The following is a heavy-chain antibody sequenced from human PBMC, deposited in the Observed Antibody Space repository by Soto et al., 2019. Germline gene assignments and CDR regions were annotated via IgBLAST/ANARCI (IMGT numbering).Heavy chain of an antibody. Sequence: QVQLVESGGGVVQPGRSLRLSCAASGFTFRTYAMHWVRQAPGKGLEWVAVISDDGSNKNYADSVKGRFTISRDNSKSTLDLQMDSLRPEDTALYYCARAHYCDSSGYYSPSGYYFDDWGQGTLVTVSS. CDR3: ARAHYCDSSGYYSPSGYYFDD. J-gene: IGHJ4*02. D-gene: IGHD3-22*01. CDR2: ISDDGSNK. V-gene: IGHV3-30-3*01. CDR1: GFTFRTYA.